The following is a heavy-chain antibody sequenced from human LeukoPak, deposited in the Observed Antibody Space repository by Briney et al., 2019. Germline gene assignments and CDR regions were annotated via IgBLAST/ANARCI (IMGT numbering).Heavy chain of an antibody. V-gene: IGHV3-30*18. CDR3: AKETASSSWPHYYYYYYGMDV. CDR1: GFTFSSYG. J-gene: IGHJ6*02. D-gene: IGHD6-13*01. CDR2: ISYDGSNK. Sequence: GRSLRLSCAASGFTFSSYGMHWVRQAPGKGLGWVAVISYDGSNKYYADSVKGRFTISRDNSKNTLYLQMNSLRAEDTAVYYCAKETASSSWPHYYYYYYGMDVWGQGTTVTVSS.